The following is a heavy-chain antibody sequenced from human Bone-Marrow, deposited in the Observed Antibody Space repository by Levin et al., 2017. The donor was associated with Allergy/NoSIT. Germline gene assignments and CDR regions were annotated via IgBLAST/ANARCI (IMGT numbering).Heavy chain of an antibody. D-gene: IGHD3-22*01. J-gene: IGHJ4*02. CDR3: AKDTVVTTMSSVGFDS. Sequence: GGSLRLSCAASGFGFSTYALHWVRQAPGKGLEWVAVVSNDGNSEYYAGSVKGRFTVSRDNSNNTLYLQMNSLRPEDTAIYYCAKDTVVTTMSSVGFDSWGQGTLVTVSS. CDR2: VSNDGNSE. CDR1: GFGFSTYA. V-gene: IGHV3-30*18.